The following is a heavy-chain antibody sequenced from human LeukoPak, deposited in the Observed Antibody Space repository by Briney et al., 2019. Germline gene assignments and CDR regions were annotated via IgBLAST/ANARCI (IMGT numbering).Heavy chain of an antibody. V-gene: IGHV1-2*02. D-gene: IGHD5-18*01. CDR1: GYTFTDYY. CDR2: INPTNGGT. CDR3: ARDRGNRGYSFNN. Sequence: ASVRVPCKSSGYTFTDYYIHWVRQAPGQGLEWIGWINPTNGGTNYVQKFQGGVTMTRDTSISTAYMDLSSLRSDDTAVYYCARDRGNRGYSFNNWGQGTLVTVSS. J-gene: IGHJ4*02.